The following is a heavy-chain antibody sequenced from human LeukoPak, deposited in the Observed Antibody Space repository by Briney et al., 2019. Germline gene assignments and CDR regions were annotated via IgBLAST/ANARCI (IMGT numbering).Heavy chain of an antibody. Sequence: GGSLRLSCAASGFTFSSYWMSWVRQAPGKGLEWVSAISGSGGSTYYADSVKGRFTISRDNSKNTRYLQMNSLRAEDTAVYYCAKDQRGVVTAIPDDAFDIWGQGTMVTVSS. CDR3: AKDQRGVVTAIPDDAFDI. V-gene: IGHV3-23*01. D-gene: IGHD2-21*02. CDR2: ISGSGGST. CDR1: GFTFSSYW. J-gene: IGHJ3*02.